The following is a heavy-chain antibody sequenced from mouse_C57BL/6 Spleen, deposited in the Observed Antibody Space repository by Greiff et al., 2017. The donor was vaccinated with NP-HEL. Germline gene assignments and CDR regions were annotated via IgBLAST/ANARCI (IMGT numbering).Heavy chain of an antibody. CDR2: ISYDGSN. Sequence: ESGPGLVKPSQSLSLTCSVTGYSITSGYYWNWIRQFPGNKLEWMGYISYDGSNNYNPSLKNRISITRDTSKNQFFLKLNSVTTEDTATYYCARAEFITTVVYFDYWGQGTTLTVSS. CDR1: GYSITSGYY. J-gene: IGHJ2*01. D-gene: IGHD1-1*01. V-gene: IGHV3-6*01. CDR3: ARAEFITTVVYFDY.